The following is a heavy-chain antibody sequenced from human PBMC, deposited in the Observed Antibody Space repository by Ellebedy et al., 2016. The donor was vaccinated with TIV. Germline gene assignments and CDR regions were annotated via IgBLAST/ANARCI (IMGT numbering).Heavy chain of an antibody. D-gene: IGHD3-22*01. V-gene: IGHV5-51*01. J-gene: IGHJ3*01. CDR1: GYTFTNYW. CDR2: IYPGDSDS. Sequence: GESLKISXKGSGYTFTNYWIGWVRQMPGKGLEWMGIIYPGDSDSRYSPSFQGQVTMSADKSISTAYLQWSSVKASDTAMYYCASLGFIGVVPLGAFDFWGQGTKVTVS. CDR3: ASLGFIGVVPLGAFDF.